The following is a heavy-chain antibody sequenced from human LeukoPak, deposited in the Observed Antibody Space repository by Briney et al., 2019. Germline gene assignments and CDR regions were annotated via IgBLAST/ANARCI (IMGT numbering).Heavy chain of an antibody. Sequence: GGSLRLSCAASGFTFRTFPMGWVRQAPGKGLEWVGRIKSKTDGGTTDYAAPVKGRFTISRDDSKNTLYLQMNSLKTEDTAVYYCTTRPLRNYFDYWGQGTLVTVSS. CDR1: GFTFRTFP. V-gene: IGHV3-15*01. CDR3: TTRPLRNYFDY. CDR2: IKSKTDGGTT. J-gene: IGHJ4*02. D-gene: IGHD6-6*01.